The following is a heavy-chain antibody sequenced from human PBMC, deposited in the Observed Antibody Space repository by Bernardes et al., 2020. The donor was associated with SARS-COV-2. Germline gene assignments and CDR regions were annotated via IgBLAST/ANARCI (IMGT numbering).Heavy chain of an antibody. D-gene: IGHD3-3*01. Sequence: SESLSLTCTVSGGSIRSNSYYWGWIRQPPGKGLEWIGYIYYSGSTYYNPSLKSRVTISVDTSKNQFSLKLSSVTAADTAVYYCARQHLGGVTIFGVVTTDRYFDYWGQGTLVTVSS. CDR1: GGSIRSNSYY. J-gene: IGHJ4*02. CDR3: ARQHLGGVTIFGVVTTDRYFDY. V-gene: IGHV4-39*01. CDR2: IYYSGST.